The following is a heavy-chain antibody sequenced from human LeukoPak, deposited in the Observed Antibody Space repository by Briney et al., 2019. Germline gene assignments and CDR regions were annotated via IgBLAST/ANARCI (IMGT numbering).Heavy chain of an antibody. CDR1: GFTFSNYA. V-gene: IGHV3-23*01. J-gene: IGHJ5*02. CDR3: AKTQGYYDA. Sequence: PGGSLRLSCVASGFTFSNYAMTWVRQAPGKGLEVVSGIWGADDKTVYGDAVKGRFTISRDNSKTTLYLQMNSLRADDTAVYYCAKTQGYYDAWGQGALVTVSS. CDR2: IWGADDKT. D-gene: IGHD2-15*01.